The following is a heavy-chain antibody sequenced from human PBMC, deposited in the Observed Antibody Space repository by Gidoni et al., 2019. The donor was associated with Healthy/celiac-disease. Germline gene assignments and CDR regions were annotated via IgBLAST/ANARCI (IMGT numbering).Heavy chain of an antibody. CDR1: GFTFSSYW. J-gene: IGHJ4*02. CDR3: ARDRGSSWYLLPSFFDY. Sequence: EVQLVESGGGLVQPGGSLSLSCAASGFTFSSYWMSWGRQAPGKGLEWVAKIKQDGSEKYYVDSVKGRFTISRDNAKNSLYLQMNSLRAEDTAVYYCARDRGSSWYLLPSFFDYWGQGTLVTVSS. CDR2: IKQDGSEK. D-gene: IGHD6-13*01. V-gene: IGHV3-7*01.